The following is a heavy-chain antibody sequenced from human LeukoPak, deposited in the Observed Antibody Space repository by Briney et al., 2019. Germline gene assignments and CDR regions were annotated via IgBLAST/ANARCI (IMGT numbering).Heavy chain of an antibody. CDR1: GGSISSYY. J-gene: IGHJ6*02. V-gene: IGHV4-59*01. CDR3: ARARLTTYYYYGMDV. CDR2: IYYSGST. D-gene: IGHD1-1*01. Sequence: PSETLSLTCTVAGGSISSYYWSWIRHPPGKGLEWIGYIYYSGSTNYNPSLKSRVTISVDTSKNQFSLKLSSVTAADTAVYYCARARLTTYYYYGMDVWGQGTTVTVSS.